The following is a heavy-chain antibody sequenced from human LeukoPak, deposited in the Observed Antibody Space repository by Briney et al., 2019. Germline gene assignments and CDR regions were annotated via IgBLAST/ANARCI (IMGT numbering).Heavy chain of an antibody. CDR3: ASNTRASRYFDY. V-gene: IGHV3-30*03. Sequence: GGSLRLSCAASGLTFSNSGMHWVRQAPGKGLEWVAVISYDGSNKYYADSAKGRFTISRDSSKNTLYLQVDSLRTEDTAVYYCASNTRASRYFDYWGQGTLVTVSS. J-gene: IGHJ4*02. CDR1: GLTFSNSG. CDR2: ISYDGSNK. D-gene: IGHD1-26*01.